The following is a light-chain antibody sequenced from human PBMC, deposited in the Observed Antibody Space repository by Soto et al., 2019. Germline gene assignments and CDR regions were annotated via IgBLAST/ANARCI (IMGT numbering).Light chain of an antibody. J-gene: IGKJ1*01. CDR2: AAS. Sequence: IQMTQSPSSLSASVGDRVTIPCRASQSITNDLGWYQQKPGTAPKLLIYAASSLQSGVPSRFSGSGSGTDFTLTISSLQPEDFATYYCLQDYNYPWTFGQGTKVDIK. CDR3: LQDYNYPWT. CDR1: QSITND. V-gene: IGKV1-6*01.